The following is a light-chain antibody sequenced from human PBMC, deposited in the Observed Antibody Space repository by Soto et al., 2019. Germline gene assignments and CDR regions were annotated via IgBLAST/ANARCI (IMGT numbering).Light chain of an antibody. J-gene: IGKJ5*01. CDR1: QSVSSSY. CDR2: GAS. Sequence: EIVLTQSPGTLSLSPGERATLSCRASQSVSSSYLAWYQRKPGQAPRLLIYGASNRATGIPARFSGDGSGTDYTLTISSLEPEDFAVYYCQQRTRWPMTFGQGTRLEIK. V-gene: IGKV3-11*01. CDR3: QQRTRWPMT.